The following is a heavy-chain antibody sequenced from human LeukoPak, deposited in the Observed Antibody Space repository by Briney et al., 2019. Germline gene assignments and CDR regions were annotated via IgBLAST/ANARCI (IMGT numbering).Heavy chain of an antibody. Sequence: KPSESLSLTCTVSGGSVSSYYWSWLRQPAGKGLEWIGRIYSSGTTNYNPSLNSRLTMSVDMSKNQFFLQLASVTAADTAVYYCASSLWDDSRGYFDYWGQGTQVTVSS. CDR2: IYSSGTT. J-gene: IGHJ4*02. CDR3: ASSLWDDSRGYFDY. V-gene: IGHV4-4*07. CDR1: GGSVSSYY. D-gene: IGHD3-22*01.